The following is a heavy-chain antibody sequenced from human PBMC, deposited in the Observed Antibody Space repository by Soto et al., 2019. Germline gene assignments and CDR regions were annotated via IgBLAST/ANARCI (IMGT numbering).Heavy chain of an antibody. D-gene: IGHD6-13*01. V-gene: IGHV3-30*18. CDR1: GFTFSSYG. CDR3: AKGTIAAAGLYYYGMDV. J-gene: IGHJ6*02. Sequence: GGSLRLSCAASGFTFSSYGMHWVRQAPGKGLEWVAVISYDGSNKYYADSVKGRFTISRDNSKNTLYLQMNSLRAEDTAVYYCAKGTIAAAGLYYYGMDVWGQGTTVTAP. CDR2: ISYDGSNK.